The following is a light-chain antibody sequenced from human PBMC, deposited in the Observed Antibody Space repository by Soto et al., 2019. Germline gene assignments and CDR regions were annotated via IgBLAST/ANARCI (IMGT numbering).Light chain of an antibody. CDR1: QSVNTY. J-gene: IGKJ3*01. V-gene: IGKV3-11*01. CDR3: QQRSNWPPFT. CDR2: DAS. Sequence: DIVLTQSPATLSLSPGETATLSCRASQSVNTYLAWYQQKPGQAPRLLIHDASNRATGIPARFSGSGSGTDFTLTISSLEPEDFAVYYCQQRSNWPPFTFGPGTKVDIK.